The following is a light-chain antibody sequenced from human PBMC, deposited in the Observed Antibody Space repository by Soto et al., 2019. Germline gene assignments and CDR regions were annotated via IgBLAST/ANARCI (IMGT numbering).Light chain of an antibody. CDR3: TSYTSGSTLYV. Sequence: QPVLTQPASVSGSPGQSITISCTGTSGDVGAYNFVSWYQQHPGKAPKLMIYEVTNRPSGVSNRFSGSKSGNTASLTISGLQAEDEADYYCTSYTSGSTLYVFGTGTKVTVL. CDR2: EVT. J-gene: IGLJ1*01. V-gene: IGLV2-14*01. CDR1: SGDVGAYNF.